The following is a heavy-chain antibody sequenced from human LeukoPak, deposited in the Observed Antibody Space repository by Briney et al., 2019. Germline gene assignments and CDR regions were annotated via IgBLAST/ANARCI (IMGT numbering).Heavy chain of an antibody. Sequence: SETLSLTCTVSGGSISSYYWSWIRQAPGKGLEWIGYIYYSGSTNYNPSLKSRVTISVDTSKNQFSLKLSSVTAADTAVYYCARLSSRSGYSYGYWFDYWGQGTLVTVSS. J-gene: IGHJ4*02. D-gene: IGHD5-18*01. CDR2: IYYSGST. V-gene: IGHV4-59*01. CDR3: ARLSSRSGYSYGYWFDY. CDR1: GGSISSYY.